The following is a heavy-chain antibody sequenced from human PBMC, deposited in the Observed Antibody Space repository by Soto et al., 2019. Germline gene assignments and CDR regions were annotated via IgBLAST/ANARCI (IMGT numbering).Heavy chain of an antibody. CDR3: ARTSGFYDY. J-gene: IGHJ4*02. D-gene: IGHD5-12*01. Sequence: GGSLRLSCAASGFTFDRYGMTWVRQAPGKGLEWVSDIGIGFTTHYADSVKGRFTIPRDNSKSTLFLQMDNVRAQDTAVYYCARTSGFYDYWGQGTLVTVSS. CDR2: IGIGFTT. CDR1: GFTFDRYG. V-gene: IGHV3-23*01.